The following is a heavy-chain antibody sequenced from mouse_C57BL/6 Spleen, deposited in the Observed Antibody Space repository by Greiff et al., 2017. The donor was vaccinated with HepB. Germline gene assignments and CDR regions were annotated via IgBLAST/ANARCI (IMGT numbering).Heavy chain of an antibody. V-gene: IGHV1-76*01. D-gene: IGHD1-1*01. Sequence: QVQLQQSGAELVRPGASVKLSCKASGYTFTDYYINWVKQRPGQGLEWIARIYPGSGNTYYNEKFKGKATLTAEKSSSTAYMQLSSLTSEDSAVFVCARSSHYGSSPFDYWGQGTTLTVSS. CDR2: IYPGSGNT. J-gene: IGHJ2*01. CDR3: ARSSHYGSSPFDY. CDR1: GYTFTDYY.